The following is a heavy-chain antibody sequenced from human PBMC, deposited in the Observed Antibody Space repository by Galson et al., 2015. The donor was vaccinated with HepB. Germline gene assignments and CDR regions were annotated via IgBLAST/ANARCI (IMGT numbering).Heavy chain of an antibody. CDR1: GGTFSSYT. D-gene: IGHD3-22*01. Sequence: SVKVSCKASGGTFSSYTISWVRQAPGQGLEWMGRIIPILGIANYAQKFQGRVTITADKSTSTAYMELSSLRSEDTAVYYCARDGGYYDSRDPWYFDYWGQGTLVTVSP. J-gene: IGHJ4*02. CDR2: IIPILGIA. V-gene: IGHV1-69*04. CDR3: ARDGGYYDSRDPWYFDY.